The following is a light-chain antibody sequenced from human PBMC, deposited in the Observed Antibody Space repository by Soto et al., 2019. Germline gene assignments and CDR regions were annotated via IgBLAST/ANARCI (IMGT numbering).Light chain of an antibody. Sequence: DIQMTQSPSTLSASVGDRVTLTCRASQSISSWLAWYQQKPGKAPKLLIYHAYSLESGVPSRFSGSESGTEFTLTISSLQPDDFATYYCQQYNSYSFGQGTKVDIK. CDR3: QQYNSYS. CDR2: HAY. J-gene: IGKJ1*01. CDR1: QSISSW. V-gene: IGKV1-5*01.